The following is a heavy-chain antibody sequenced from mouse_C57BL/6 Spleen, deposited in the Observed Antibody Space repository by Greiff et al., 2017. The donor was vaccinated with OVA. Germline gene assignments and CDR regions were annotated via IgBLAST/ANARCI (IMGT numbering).Heavy chain of an antibody. D-gene: IGHD1-1*01. CDR3: ARVGTTVGDWYFDV. CDR2: ISDGGSYT. J-gene: IGHJ1*03. CDR1: GFTFSSYA. Sequence: EVQLQESGGGLVKPGGSLKLSCAASGFTFSSYAMSWVRQTPEKRLEWVATISDGGSYTYYTDNVQGRFTLSRDNAKNNLYLQMSHLKSEDTAMYYCARVGTTVGDWYFDVWGTGTTVTVSS. V-gene: IGHV5-4*01.